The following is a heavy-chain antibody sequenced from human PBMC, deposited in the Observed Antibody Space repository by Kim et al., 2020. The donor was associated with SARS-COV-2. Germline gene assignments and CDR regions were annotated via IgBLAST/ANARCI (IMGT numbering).Heavy chain of an antibody. V-gene: IGHV3-21*01. CDR3: ARDNFDWGFLPGPSGVPDY. CDR2: ISSSSSYI. Sequence: GGSLRLSCAASGFTFSSYSMNWVRQAPGKGLEWVSSISSSSSYIYYADSVKGRFTISRDNAKNSLYLQMNSLRAEDTAVYYCARDNFDWGFLPGPSGVPDYWGQGTLVTVSS. J-gene: IGHJ4*02. CDR1: GFTFSSYS. D-gene: IGHD7-27*01.